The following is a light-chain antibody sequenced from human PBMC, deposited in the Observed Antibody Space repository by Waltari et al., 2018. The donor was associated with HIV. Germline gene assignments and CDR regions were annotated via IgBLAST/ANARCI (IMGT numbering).Light chain of an antibody. CDR2: DVS. J-gene: IGLJ1*01. CDR3: GLYTRSTTLDAV. V-gene: IGLV2-14*01. Sequence: QSALTQPASVSGSPGQSITISCTGTNSDVGGYNYVSWYQQHPRTAPRLIIFDVSHRPSGFSNRFPGSKYGNMAYLHISGLQGEDEADYYSGLYTRSTTLDAVFGTGTIVTVL. CDR1: NSDVGGYNY.